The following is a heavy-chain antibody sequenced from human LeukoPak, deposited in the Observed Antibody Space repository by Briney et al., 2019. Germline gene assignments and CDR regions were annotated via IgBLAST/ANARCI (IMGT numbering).Heavy chain of an antibody. V-gene: IGHV3-21*04. Sequence: GGSLRLSCAASGFTFSSYSMNWVRQAPGKGLEWVSSISSSSSYIYYADSVKGRFTISRDNAKNSLYLQMNNLRAEDTAVYYCANHGEGELLSWFDPWGQGTLVTVSS. CDR3: ANHGEGELLSWFDP. J-gene: IGHJ5*02. CDR1: GFTFSSYS. D-gene: IGHD1-26*01. CDR2: ISSSSSYI.